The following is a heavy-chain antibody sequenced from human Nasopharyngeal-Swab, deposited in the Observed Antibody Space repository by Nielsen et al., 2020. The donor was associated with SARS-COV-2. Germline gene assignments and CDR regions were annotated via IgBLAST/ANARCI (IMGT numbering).Heavy chain of an antibody. V-gene: IGHV4-30-4*01. J-gene: IGHJ4*02. CDR3: ARVFEAAAGLDY. CDR1: GGSISSGDYY. D-gene: IGHD6-13*01. Sequence: SETLSLTCTVSGGSISSGDYYWSWIRQPPGKGLEWIGYIYYSGSTYYNPSLKSRVTISVDTSKNQFSLKLSSVTAADTAVYYCARVFEAAAGLDYWGQGTRVTVSS. CDR2: IYYSGST.